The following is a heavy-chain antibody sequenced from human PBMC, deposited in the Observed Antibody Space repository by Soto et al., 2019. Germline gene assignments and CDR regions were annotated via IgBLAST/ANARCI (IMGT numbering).Heavy chain of an antibody. CDR1: GFTFSSYG. J-gene: IGHJ6*02. CDR2: IWYDGSNK. Sequence: SLRLSCAASGFTFSSYGMHWVRQAPGKGLEWVAVIWYDGSNKYYADSVKGRFTISRDNSKNTLYLQMNSLRAEDTAVYYCARDCIAVAGTECYYYGMDVWGQGTTVTVSS. CDR3: ARDCIAVAGTECYYYGMDV. D-gene: IGHD6-19*01. V-gene: IGHV3-33*01.